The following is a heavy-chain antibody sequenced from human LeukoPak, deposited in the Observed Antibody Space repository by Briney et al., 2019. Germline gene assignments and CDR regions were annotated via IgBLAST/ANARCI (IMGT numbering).Heavy chain of an antibody. D-gene: IGHD1-26*01. J-gene: IGHJ6*02. Sequence: PGGSLRLSCAASGFDFTSAWMSWVRQTPGKGLEWVGRIKSRGGGGTRDYAAPVKDRFTISRNDSKKTLYLQMDSLKSEDTAVYYRRWDRSMFYAMDDWGQGTMVTVSS. V-gene: IGHV3-15*01. CDR3: RWDRSMFYAMDD. CDR1: GFDFTSAW. CDR2: IKSRGGGGTR.